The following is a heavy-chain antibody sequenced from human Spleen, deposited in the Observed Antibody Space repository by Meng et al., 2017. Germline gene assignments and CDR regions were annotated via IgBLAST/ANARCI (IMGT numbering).Heavy chain of an antibody. CDR2: IYYSWNR. CDR1: GGSISSYY. V-gene: IGHV4-39*07. CDR3: ARGSSIQSEAFDI. D-gene: IGHD5-24*01. J-gene: IGHJ3*02. Sequence: SETLSLTCTVSGGSISSYYWGWIRQPPGKGLEWIGIIYYSWNRYYNPSLKSRVTISVDTSKNQFSLKLTSVTAADTAVYYCARGSSIQSEAFDIWGQGTMVTVSS.